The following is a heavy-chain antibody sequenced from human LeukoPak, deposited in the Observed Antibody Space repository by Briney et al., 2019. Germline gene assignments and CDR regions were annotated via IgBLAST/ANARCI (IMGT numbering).Heavy chain of an antibody. V-gene: IGHV4-61*01. D-gene: IGHD3-10*01. J-gene: IGHJ4*02. Sequence: SETLSLTCTVSGGSISSSSYYWGWIRQPPGKGLEWIGYIYYSGSTNYNPSLKSRVTISVDTSKNQFSLKLSSVTAADTAVYYCARDSPMVRGVIVYWGQGTLVTVSS. CDR3: ARDSPMVRGVIVY. CDR2: IYYSGST. CDR1: GGSISSSSYY.